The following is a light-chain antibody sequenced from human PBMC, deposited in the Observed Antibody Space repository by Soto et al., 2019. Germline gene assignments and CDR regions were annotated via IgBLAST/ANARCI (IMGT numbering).Light chain of an antibody. CDR1: SSDVGGYNY. CDR3: CSYTSSYTWV. J-gene: IGLJ3*02. Sequence: QSALTQPASVSGSPGQSITISCTGTSSDVGGYNYVSWYQQHPGKVPRLMIYEVSNRPSGVSNRFSGSKSGNTASLTISGFQAEDEADYYCCSYTSSYTWVFGGGTKLTVL. V-gene: IGLV2-14*01. CDR2: EVS.